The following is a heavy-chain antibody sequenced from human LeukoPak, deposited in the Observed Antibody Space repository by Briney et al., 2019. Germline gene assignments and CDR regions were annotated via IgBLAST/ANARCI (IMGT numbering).Heavy chain of an antibody. J-gene: IGHJ6*03. CDR3: ARVAARPVYCYYMDV. D-gene: IGHD6-6*01. V-gene: IGHV3-11*04. CDR2: ISSSGSTI. Sequence: GGSLRLSCAASGFTFSDYYMSWIRQAPGKGLEWVSYISSSGSTIYYADSVKGRFTISRDNAKNSLYLQMNSLRAEDTAVYYCARVAARPVYCYYMDVWGKGTTVTVSS. CDR1: GFTFSDYY.